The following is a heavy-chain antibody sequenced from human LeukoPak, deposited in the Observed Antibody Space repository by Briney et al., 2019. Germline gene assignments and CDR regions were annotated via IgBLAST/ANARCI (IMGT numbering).Heavy chain of an antibody. Sequence: PSETLSLTCTVSGGSISSSSYYWGWIRQPPGKGLEWIGSIYNSGSTHYNPSLKSRSTYYNPSLKSRVTISVDTSKNHFSLKLSSVTAADTAVYYCARSVNSSSWYDDAFDIWGQGTMVTVSS. D-gene: IGHD6-13*01. CDR3: ARSVNSSSWYDDAFDI. V-gene: IGHV4-39*07. CDR1: GGSISSSSYY. J-gene: IGHJ3*02. CDR2: IYNSGSTHYNPSLKSRST.